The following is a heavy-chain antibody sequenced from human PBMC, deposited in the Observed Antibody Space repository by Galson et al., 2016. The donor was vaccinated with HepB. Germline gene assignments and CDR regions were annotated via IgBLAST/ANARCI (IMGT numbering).Heavy chain of an antibody. D-gene: IGHD3-10*01. Sequence: WVRQPPGKGLEWIGTTYYSGSTYYNPSLNSRVTISVDTSKNQFSLKVSSVTAADTAVYYCARAVWLPLSGMDVWGQGTTVTVSS. CDR3: ARAVWLPLSGMDV. V-gene: IGHV4-39*07. J-gene: IGHJ6*02. CDR2: TYYSGST.